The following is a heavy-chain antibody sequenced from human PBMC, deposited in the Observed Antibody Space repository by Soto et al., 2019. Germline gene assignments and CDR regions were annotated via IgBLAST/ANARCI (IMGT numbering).Heavy chain of an antibody. V-gene: IGHV4-59*01. Sequence: VQLQESGPGLVKPSETLSLNCTISGGSISSYYWSWIRQPPGKGLEWIGYIFYSGTTDYNPSLRGRVTISVDMSKNQFSLKSSSVTAADTAVDYCAIEHYWGQGTLVTVSS. CDR3: AIEHY. J-gene: IGHJ4*02. CDR1: GGSISSYY. CDR2: IFYSGTT.